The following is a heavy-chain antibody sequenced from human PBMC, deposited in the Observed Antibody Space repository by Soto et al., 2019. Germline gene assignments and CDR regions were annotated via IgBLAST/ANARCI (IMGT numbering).Heavy chain of an antibody. CDR2: IYYSGST. CDR3: ASGYFDWLGTPPKIYYFDY. CDR1: DGSGSSGSYY. Sequence: SETLSLTGTVSDGSGSSGSYYWSWIQQPPGKGLEWIGYIYYSGSTNYNPSLKSRVTISVDTSKNQFSLKLSSVTAADTAVYYCASGYFDWLGTPPKIYYFDYWGQGTLVTVSS. V-gene: IGHV4-61*01. J-gene: IGHJ4*02. D-gene: IGHD3-9*01.